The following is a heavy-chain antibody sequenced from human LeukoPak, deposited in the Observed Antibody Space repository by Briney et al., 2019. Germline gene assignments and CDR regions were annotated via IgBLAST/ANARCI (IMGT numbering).Heavy chain of an antibody. CDR3: ARGSSVVALD. D-gene: IGHD2-15*01. CDR1: GFPFSNYW. J-gene: IGHJ4*02. V-gene: IGHV3-74*01. Sequence: GGSLRLSCAASGFPFSNYWMHWVRQAPGKGLVWVSRITSEGSSTSYADSVKGRFTISRDNAKNTLYLQMNSLRAEDTAVYYCARGSSVVALDWGQGTLVTVSS. CDR2: ITSEGSST.